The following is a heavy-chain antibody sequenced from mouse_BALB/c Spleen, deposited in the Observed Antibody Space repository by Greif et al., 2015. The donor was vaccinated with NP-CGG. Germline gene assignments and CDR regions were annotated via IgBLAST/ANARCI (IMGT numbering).Heavy chain of an antibody. V-gene: IGHV5-6-5*01. Sequence: EVKLVESGGGLVKPGGSLKLSCAASGFTFSSYAMSWVRQTQEKRLEWVASISSGGSTYYPDSVKGRFTISRDNARNILYLQMSSLRSEDTAMYYCARGQFITTATGFAYWGQGTLVTVSA. CDR2: ISSGGST. J-gene: IGHJ3*01. CDR3: ARGQFITTATGFAY. D-gene: IGHD1-2*01. CDR1: GFTFSSYA.